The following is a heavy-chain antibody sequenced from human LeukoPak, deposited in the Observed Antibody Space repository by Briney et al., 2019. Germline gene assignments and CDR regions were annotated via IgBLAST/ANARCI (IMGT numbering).Heavy chain of an antibody. CDR3: ARDPSRTKRYFDWLLSPFMDV. CDR2: ISYDGSNK. CDR1: GFTFSSYA. Sequence: PGGSLRLSCAASGFTFSSYAMHWVRQAPGKGLEWVAVISYDGSNKYYADSVKGRFTISRDNSKNTLYLQMNSLRAEDTAVYYCARDPSRTKRYFDWLLSPFMDVWGQGTTVTVSS. J-gene: IGHJ6*02. D-gene: IGHD3-9*01. V-gene: IGHV3-30-3*01.